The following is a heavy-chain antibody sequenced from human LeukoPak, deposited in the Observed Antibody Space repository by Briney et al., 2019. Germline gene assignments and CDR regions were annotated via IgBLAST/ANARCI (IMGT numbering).Heavy chain of an antibody. CDR2: IYYTGSEST. D-gene: IGHD1-7*01. CDR3: AREPRNWNYVGYYFDY. Sequence: PSETLSLTCTVSGDSNSPYYGSWIRQPPGEGLEWIGYIYYTGSESTSNNPSLKSRVTISVDTSKNQFSLKLSSVTAADTAVYYCAREPRNWNYVGYYFDYWGQGTLVTVSS. V-gene: IGHV4-59*12. J-gene: IGHJ4*02. CDR1: GDSNSPYY.